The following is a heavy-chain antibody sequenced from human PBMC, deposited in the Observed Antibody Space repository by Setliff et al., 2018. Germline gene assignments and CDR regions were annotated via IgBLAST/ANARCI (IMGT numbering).Heavy chain of an antibody. CDR1: GATLSGVV. Sequence: SVKVSCKASGATLSGVVFSWERQAPGHGLEWMGRFIPVLGKPNYAPRFQGRLTITVETSTGTSYMDLRSLRSDDTATYYCATELRSPFWHFDLWGQGSLVTVSS. J-gene: IGHJ4*02. CDR2: FIPVLGKP. D-gene: IGHD3-3*01. V-gene: IGHV1-69*04. CDR3: ATELRSPFWHFDL.